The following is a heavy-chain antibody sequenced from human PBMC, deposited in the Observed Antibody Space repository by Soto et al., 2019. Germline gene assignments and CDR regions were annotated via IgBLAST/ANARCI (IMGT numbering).Heavy chain of an antibody. CDR1: GYSVSELS. J-gene: IGHJ4*02. Sequence: ASVKVSCKVSGYSVSELSMHWVRQSPGKGLEWMGGFNPEEGETVYGQKFQGRVTMTEDTSTDTAYMELSSLRSADTAIYYCATDLTARETLIKPARSEPSAFWGQGTLVTVSS. CDR3: ATDLTARETLIKPARSEPSAF. D-gene: IGHD3-3*01. V-gene: IGHV1-24*01. CDR2: FNPEEGET.